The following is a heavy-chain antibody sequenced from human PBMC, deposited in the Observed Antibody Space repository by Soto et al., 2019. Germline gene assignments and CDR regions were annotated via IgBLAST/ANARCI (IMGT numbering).Heavy chain of an antibody. CDR1: GFTFSSYS. V-gene: IGHV3-48*02. Sequence: DVQLVESGGGLVQPGGSLRLSCAASGFTFSSYSMNWVRQAPGKGLEWVSYISSSSSTIYYADSVKGRFTISRDNAKNSLYLQMNSLRDEDTAVYYCARALPDYYDSSGHYQYNWFDPWGQGTLVTVSS. CDR3: ARALPDYYDSSGHYQYNWFDP. J-gene: IGHJ5*02. CDR2: ISSSSSTI. D-gene: IGHD3-22*01.